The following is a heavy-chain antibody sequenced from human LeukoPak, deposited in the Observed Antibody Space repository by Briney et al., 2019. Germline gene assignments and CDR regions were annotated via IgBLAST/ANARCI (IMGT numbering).Heavy chain of an antibody. J-gene: IGHJ4*02. Sequence: GGSLRLSCAASGFTFSSYWMHWVRQAPGKGLVWVSQINTDGSSTTYADSVKGRFTISRDNAKNTLYLQMNSLRAEDTAVYYCARMYYYDSSGYHYPYFDYWGQGTLVTVSS. V-gene: IGHV3-74*01. CDR1: GFTFSSYW. D-gene: IGHD3-22*01. CDR3: ARMYYYDSSGYHYPYFDY. CDR2: INTDGSST.